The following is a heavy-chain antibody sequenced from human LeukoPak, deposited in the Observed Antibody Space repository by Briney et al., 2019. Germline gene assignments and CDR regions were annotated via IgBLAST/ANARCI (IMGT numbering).Heavy chain of an antibody. D-gene: IGHD3-3*01. Sequence: SETLSLTCTVSSYSISSGYYWGWIRQPPGKGLEWIGSIYHSGSTYYNPSLKSRVTISVDTSKNQFSLKLSSVTAADTAVYYCARDRRGDFWSGYYEDYWGQGTLVTVSS. V-gene: IGHV4-38-2*02. J-gene: IGHJ4*02. CDR3: ARDRRGDFWSGYYEDY. CDR1: SYSISSGYY. CDR2: IYHSGST.